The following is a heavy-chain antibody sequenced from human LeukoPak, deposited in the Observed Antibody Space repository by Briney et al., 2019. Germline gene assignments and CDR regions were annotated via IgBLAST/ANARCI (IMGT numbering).Heavy chain of an antibody. D-gene: IGHD6-13*01. CDR3: ARVPDSSSWYGGGFDY. CDR1: GGTFSSYA. Sequence: ASVKVSCKASGGTFSSYAISWVRQAPGQRLEWMGWINAGNGNTKYSQKFQGRVTITRDTSASTAYMELSSLRSEDTAVYYCARVPDSSSWYGGGFDYWGQGTLVTVSS. V-gene: IGHV1-3*01. CDR2: INAGNGNT. J-gene: IGHJ4*02.